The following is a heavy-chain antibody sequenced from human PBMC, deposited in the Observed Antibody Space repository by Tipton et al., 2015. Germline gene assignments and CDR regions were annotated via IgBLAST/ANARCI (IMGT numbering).Heavy chain of an antibody. J-gene: IGHJ4*02. CDR2: IYYSGNT. CDR3: ASPSLPHDRGDYYFQS. CDR1: GGSITSYY. Sequence: TLSLTCNVSGGSITSYYWSWIRQPPGKGLEWIGYIYYSGNTYYNPSLKSRVTISIDRFKNQFSLKLSSVTAADTAVYYCASPSLPHDRGDYYFQSWGQGSLVTVSS. V-gene: IGHV4-59*08. D-gene: IGHD2-21*02.